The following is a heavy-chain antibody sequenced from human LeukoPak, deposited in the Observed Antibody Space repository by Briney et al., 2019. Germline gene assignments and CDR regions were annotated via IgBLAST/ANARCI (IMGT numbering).Heavy chain of an antibody. CDR3: VRDRFDYALDY. J-gene: IGHJ4*02. Sequence: GGSLRLSCAASGFTFSSYRMNWVRQPPGKGLEWVAYISGSGTTMYYAASVKGRFTISRDNAKNSVFLQMSSLRGDDSAIYFCVRDRFDYALDYWGLGVLVTVSS. CDR2: ISGSGTTM. V-gene: IGHV3-48*04. CDR1: GFTFSSYR. D-gene: IGHD4-17*01.